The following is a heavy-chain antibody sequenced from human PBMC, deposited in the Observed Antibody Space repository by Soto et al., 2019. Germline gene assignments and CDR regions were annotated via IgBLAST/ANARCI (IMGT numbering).Heavy chain of an antibody. Sequence: ASVKVSCKASGYTFTSYAMHWVRQAPGQRLEWMGWINAGNGNTKYSQKFQDRVTITRDTSASTAYMELSSLRSEDTAVYYCARVKVYYDSSGYYHFDYWGQGTLVTVSS. CDR3: ARVKVYYDSSGYYHFDY. V-gene: IGHV1-3*01. CDR1: GYTFTSYA. D-gene: IGHD3-22*01. CDR2: INAGNGNT. J-gene: IGHJ4*02.